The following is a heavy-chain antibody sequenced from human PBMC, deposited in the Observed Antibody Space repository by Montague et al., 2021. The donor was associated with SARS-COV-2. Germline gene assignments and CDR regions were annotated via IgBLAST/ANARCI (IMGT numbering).Heavy chain of an antibody. J-gene: IGHJ3*01. V-gene: IGHV3-74*01. CDR2: MNSDGTSR. CDR3: AKGGYFRFDAFDL. D-gene: IGHD3-22*01. Sequence: SLRLSCAASGFTFSSYWIHLVRQAPGKGLVWVSYMNSDGTSRGYADSVRGRFTISRDNAKNTLYLQMSSLRAEDTAVYYCAKGGYFRFDAFDLWGQGTMVTVSS. CDR1: GFTFSSYW.